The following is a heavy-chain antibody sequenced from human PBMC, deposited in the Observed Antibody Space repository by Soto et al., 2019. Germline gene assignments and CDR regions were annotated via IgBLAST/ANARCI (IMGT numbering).Heavy chain of an antibody. CDR2: IFYTGTT. CDR1: GGSVSYNSYY. V-gene: IGHV4-39*01. CDR3: ARLVVVAPVANV. Sequence: PSETLSLTCCVSGGSVSYNSYYWGWIRQPPGKGLEWVGGIFYTGTTYYSPSLKDRVSISVDTSKNSFSLNLTSLTAADTALYLCARLVVVAPVANVWGQGALVTVS. J-gene: IGHJ4*02. D-gene: IGHD2-21*01.